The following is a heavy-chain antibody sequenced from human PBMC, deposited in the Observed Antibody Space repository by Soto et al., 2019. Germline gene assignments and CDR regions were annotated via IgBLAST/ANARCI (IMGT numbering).Heavy chain of an antibody. D-gene: IGHD3-10*01. CDR1: GGPIKTGDYY. V-gene: IGHV4-30-4*01. Sequence: PSETLSLTCNVSGGPIKTGDYYWNWIRQPPGKGLEWIGYVFYSGATNYSPSLKSRAAISMDTSKNQFSLSLTSVTAADTAVYYCARAGFSYGPLLFWRQRIRVTVSS. J-gene: IGHJ4*02. CDR3: ARAGFSYGPLLF. CDR2: VFYSGAT.